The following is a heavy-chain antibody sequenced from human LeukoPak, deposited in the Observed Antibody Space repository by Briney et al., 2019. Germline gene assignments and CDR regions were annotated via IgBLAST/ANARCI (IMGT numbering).Heavy chain of an antibody. CDR2: INPNSGGT. V-gene: IGHV1-2*02. J-gene: IGHJ3*02. Sequence: PLASVKVSCMASGYTFTGYYMHWVRQAPGQGLEWMGWINPNSGGTNYAQKFQGRVTMTRDTSISTAYMELSTLRSDDTAVYYCARDQTDAFDIWGQGTMVTVSS. CDR3: ARDQTDAFDI. CDR1: GYTFTGYY.